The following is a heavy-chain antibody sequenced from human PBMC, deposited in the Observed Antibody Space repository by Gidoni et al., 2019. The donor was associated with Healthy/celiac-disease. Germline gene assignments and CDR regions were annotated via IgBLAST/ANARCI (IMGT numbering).Heavy chain of an antibody. D-gene: IGHD2-2*01. CDR1: GFTFDDYA. CDR3: AKDSVPDLDCSSTSCYRSRGAFDI. V-gene: IGHV3-9*01. Sequence: EVQLVESGGGLVQPGRSLRLSCAASGFTFDDYAMHWVRQAPGKGLEWVSGISWNSGSIGYADSVKGRFTISRDNAKNSLYLQMNSLRAEDTALYYCAKDSVPDLDCSSTSCYRSRGAFDIWGQGTMVTVSS. CDR2: ISWNSGSI. J-gene: IGHJ3*02.